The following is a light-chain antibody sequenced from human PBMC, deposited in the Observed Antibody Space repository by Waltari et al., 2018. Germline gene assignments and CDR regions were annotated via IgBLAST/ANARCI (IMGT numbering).Light chain of an antibody. CDR1: QSVGSSS. Sequence: EIVLTQSPGTASLSPGERVTLSCRASQSVGSSSLAWYQQKPGQAPRLVIYRASRRATGIPDRFSGSGSGTDFSLTISRLEPEEFAVYYCQQHGTLPATFGQGTKVELK. J-gene: IGKJ1*01. CDR3: QQHGTLPAT. V-gene: IGKV3-20*01. CDR2: RAS.